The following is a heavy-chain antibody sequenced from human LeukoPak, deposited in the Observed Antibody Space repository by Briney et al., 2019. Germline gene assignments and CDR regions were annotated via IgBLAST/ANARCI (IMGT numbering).Heavy chain of an antibody. CDR2: IRGDTGDT. CDR1: GYRLSDYY. J-gene: IGHJ4*02. D-gene: IGHD6-13*01. Sequence: ASVTVSCKTSGYRLSDYYMHWGRQAPGQGLEWMGWIRGDTGDTDSPQKFQGRVTMTRDTSTNTAYMELSRLRYDDTAMYFCARVRGNSCDYWGQGTLVTVSS. CDR3: ARVRGNSCDY. V-gene: IGHV1-2*02.